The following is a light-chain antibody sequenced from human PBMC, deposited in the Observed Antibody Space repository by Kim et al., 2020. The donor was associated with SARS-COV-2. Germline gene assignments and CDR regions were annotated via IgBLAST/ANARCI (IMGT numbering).Light chain of an antibody. CDR2: DVS. V-gene: IGLV2-14*04. J-gene: IGLJ3*02. CDR3: TSYTSSSTWV. CDR1: SSDVGGYDY. Sequence: GPSITNSCTGTSSDVGGYDYVSWYQQHPGTAPKLMIYDVSRRPSGVSNRFSGSKSGNTASLAISGLQTEDEADYYCTSYTSSSTWVFGGGTQLTVL.